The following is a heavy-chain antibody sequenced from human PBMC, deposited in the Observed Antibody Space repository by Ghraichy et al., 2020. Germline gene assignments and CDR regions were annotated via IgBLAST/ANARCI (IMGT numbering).Heavy chain of an antibody. V-gene: IGHV3-23*01. Sequence: GGSLRLSCTASGFTFSNYAMNWVRQAPGKGLEWVSVISSTGAGTYYADSVEGRFTISRDNSKNTLLLQMSSLRAEDTAIYYCARDESEFMITLFDYWGQGTLVTVSS. J-gene: IGHJ4*02. CDR2: ISSTGAGT. CDR1: GFTFSNYA. D-gene: IGHD3-16*01. CDR3: ARDESEFMITLFDY.